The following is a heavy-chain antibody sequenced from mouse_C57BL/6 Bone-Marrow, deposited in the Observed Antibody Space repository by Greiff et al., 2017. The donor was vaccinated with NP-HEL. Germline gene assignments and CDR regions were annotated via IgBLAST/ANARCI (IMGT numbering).Heavy chain of an antibody. V-gene: IGHV14-2*01. Sequence: EVKVVESGAELVKPGASVKLSCTASGFNIKDYYMHWVKQRTEQGLEWIGRIDPADGETKYAPKFQGTATLTADTPSNTSYLPLSLLTSEDTAVYYCARKFITTVVEGGFAYWGQGTLVTVSA. J-gene: IGHJ3*01. D-gene: IGHD1-1*01. CDR3: ARKFITTVVEGGFAY. CDR2: IDPADGET. CDR1: GFNIKDYY.